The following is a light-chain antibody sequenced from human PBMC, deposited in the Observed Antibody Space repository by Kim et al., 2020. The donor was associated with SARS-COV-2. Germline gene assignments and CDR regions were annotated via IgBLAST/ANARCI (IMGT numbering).Light chain of an antibody. Sequence: QSVLTQPASVSASPGQSITISCTGASSDIGGYNSVSWYQQHPGKAPSLMIYDVSKRPSGVSNRFSGSKSGNTASLTISGLQAEDEADYYCSSYTSSNTLLFGGGTQLTVL. V-gene: IGLV2-14*01. CDR2: DVS. CDR3: SSYTSSNTLL. CDR1: SSDIGGYNS. J-gene: IGLJ3*02.